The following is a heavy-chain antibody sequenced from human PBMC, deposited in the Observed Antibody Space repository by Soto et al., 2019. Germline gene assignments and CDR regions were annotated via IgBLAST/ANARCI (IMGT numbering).Heavy chain of an antibody. CDR3: AKDIVVVPDALDI. Sequence: EVQLLESGGGLVQPGGSLRLSCAVSGFTFSNYAMSWVRQAPGKGLEWVSAMSGGGDSTYYADSVKGRFTISRDNSKNTLYLQMNSLRAEDTAVYYCAKDIVVVPDALDIRGQGTMVTVSS. CDR1: GFTFSNYA. D-gene: IGHD2-2*01. J-gene: IGHJ3*02. V-gene: IGHV3-23*01. CDR2: MSGGGDST.